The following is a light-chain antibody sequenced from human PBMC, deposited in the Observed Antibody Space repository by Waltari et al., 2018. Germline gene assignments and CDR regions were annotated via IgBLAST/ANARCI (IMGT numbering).Light chain of an antibody. CDR2: KAS. J-gene: IGKJ1*01. Sequence: DIVMTQSPSTLSASVGDRVTITCRASQDIGTWLAWYQQKPGKAPKLLVYKASRLQSGAPSRFSGSGSGTEFTLTISSLQPEDFATFYCQQFDTYPWTFGQGTKVDIK. V-gene: IGKV1-5*03. CDR3: QQFDTYPWT. CDR1: QDIGTW.